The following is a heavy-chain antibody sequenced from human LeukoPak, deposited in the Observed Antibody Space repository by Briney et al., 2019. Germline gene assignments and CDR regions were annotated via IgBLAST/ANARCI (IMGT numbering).Heavy chain of an antibody. J-gene: IGHJ4*01. CDR3: ARVPQGRLLLYFDY. D-gene: IGHD3-22*01. CDR1: GFTVSSNY. Sequence: GGSLRLSCAASGFTVSSNYMSWVRQAPGKGLEWVSVIYSGGSTYYADSVKGRFTISRDNSKNTLYLQMNSLRAEDTAVYYCARVPQGRLLLYFDYWGQGTLVTVSS. V-gene: IGHV3-66*01. CDR2: IYSGGST.